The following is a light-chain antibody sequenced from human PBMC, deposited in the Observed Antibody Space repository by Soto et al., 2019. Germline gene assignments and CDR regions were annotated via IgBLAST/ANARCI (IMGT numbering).Light chain of an antibody. J-gene: IGLJ2*01. Sequence: QSALTQPASVSGSPGQSITISCTGTSSDVGTYNLVSWYQQHPGTAPKLVIYEVIKRPSGVSNRFSGSKSGNTASLTISGLQAEDEADYYCCSYAGRFVLFGGGTKLTVL. CDR1: SSDVGTYNL. CDR3: CSYAGRFVL. CDR2: EVI. V-gene: IGLV2-23*02.